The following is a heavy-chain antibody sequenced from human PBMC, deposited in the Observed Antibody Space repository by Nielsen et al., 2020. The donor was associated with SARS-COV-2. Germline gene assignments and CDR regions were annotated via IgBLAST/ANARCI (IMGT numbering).Heavy chain of an antibody. V-gene: IGHV3-11*01. J-gene: IGHJ4*02. CDR3: AKAKGPKYQLRDSSPFDY. CDR2: ISGSGTTI. D-gene: IGHD2-2*01. Sequence: GESLKISCVASGFTLSDYYMSWIRQAPGKGLEWISYISGSGTTIYYADSVKGRFTISRDNSKNTLYLQMNSLRAEDTAVYYCAKAKGPKYQLRDSSPFDYWGQGTLVTVSS. CDR1: GFTLSDYY.